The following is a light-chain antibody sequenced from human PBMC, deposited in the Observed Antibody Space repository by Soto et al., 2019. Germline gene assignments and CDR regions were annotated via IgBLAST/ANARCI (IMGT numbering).Light chain of an antibody. CDR2: XXX. Sequence: SYELTQPPSVSVSPGQTASITCSGDKLGNKYTSWYQQKPGQSPVLVIXXXXXXXXXXXXXXXXXXXXNTATLTISGTQAMDXADYYCQAWAISTAVVFGGGTKLTVL. J-gene: IGLJ2*01. CDR1: KLGNKY. V-gene: IGLV3-1*01. CDR3: QAWAISTAVV.